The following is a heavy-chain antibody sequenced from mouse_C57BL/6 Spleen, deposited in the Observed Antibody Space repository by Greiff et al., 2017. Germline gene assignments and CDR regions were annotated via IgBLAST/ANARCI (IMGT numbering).Heavy chain of an antibody. CDR1: GYTFTSYW. D-gene: IGHD1-1*01. V-gene: IGHV1-7*01. Sequence: VQLQQSGAELAKPGASVKLSCKASGYTFTSYWMHWVKQRPGQGLEWIGYINPSSGYTNYNQKFKGKSTLTVDKSSSTAYMQLSSLTSEDSAVYYCARSGTTEGFAYWGQGTLVTVSA. CDR2: INPSSGYT. J-gene: IGHJ3*01. CDR3: ARSGTTEGFAY.